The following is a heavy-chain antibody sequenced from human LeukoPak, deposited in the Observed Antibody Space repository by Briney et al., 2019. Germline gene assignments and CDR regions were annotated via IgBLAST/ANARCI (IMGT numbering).Heavy chain of an antibody. J-gene: IGHJ6*03. CDR3: XXSYGDPPYYYYMDV. Sequence: PGGSLRLSCAASGFSFSSHAISWVRQAPGKGLEWVSGISGGGGSTHYADSVKGRFTISRDNAKNSLYLQMNSLRAEDTAVYYXXXSYGDPPYYYYMDVWGKGTTVTVSS. CDR1: GFSFSSHA. D-gene: IGHD3-10*01. V-gene: IGHV3-23*01. CDR2: ISGGGGST.